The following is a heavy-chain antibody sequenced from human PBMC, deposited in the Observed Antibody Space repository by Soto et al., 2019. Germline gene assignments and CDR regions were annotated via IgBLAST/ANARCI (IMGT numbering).Heavy chain of an antibody. J-gene: IGHJ4*02. Sequence: EVQLVQSGGGLVQPGGSLRLSCAASGFTFSRYTVHWVRLAPGKGLEYVAGMSTNGARTYYADSVKGRFTISRDNSKDTLYLRMSGLRAEDMAVYYCARTYYEKNANYPYYFDYWGQGALVIVSS. CDR3: ARTYYEKNANYPYYFDY. CDR1: GFTFSRYT. D-gene: IGHD3-22*01. V-gene: IGHV3-64*07. CDR2: MSTNGART.